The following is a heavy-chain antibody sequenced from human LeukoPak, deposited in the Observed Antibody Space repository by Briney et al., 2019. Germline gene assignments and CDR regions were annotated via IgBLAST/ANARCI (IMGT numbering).Heavy chain of an antibody. D-gene: IGHD6-6*01. J-gene: IGHJ5*02. CDR2: INHSGST. CDR1: GFTFSSYS. Sequence: GSLRLSCAASGFTFSSYSMNWIRQPPGKGLEWIGEINHSGSTNYNPSLKSRVIISVDSSKNQLALKLSSVAAADPAVYYCARSARVAARRRWFDPWGQGTLVTVSS. V-gene: IGHV4-34*01. CDR3: ARSARVAARRRWFDP.